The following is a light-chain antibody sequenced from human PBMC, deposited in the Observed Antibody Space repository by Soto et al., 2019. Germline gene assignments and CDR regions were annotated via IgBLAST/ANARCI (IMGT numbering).Light chain of an antibody. Sequence: AIQMTQSPSSLSASVGDTVTITCRASQGIRNDLGWYQQKPGKAPKILIYAASSLQSGVQSRFSGSGSGTDFTRTISSLQPEDFATYCCLQDYIYPYTFGQGNKLEIK. CDR2: AAS. J-gene: IGKJ2*01. V-gene: IGKV1-6*01. CDR1: QGIRND. CDR3: LQDYIYPYT.